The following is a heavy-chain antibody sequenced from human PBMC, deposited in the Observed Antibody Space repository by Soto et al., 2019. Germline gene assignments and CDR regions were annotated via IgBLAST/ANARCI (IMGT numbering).Heavy chain of an antibody. J-gene: IGHJ6*04. Sequence: QMQLVGSGGGVVQPGTSLRLSCAASGFPFSNYGIHWVRQAPGKGLEWVAIIWTDGNNKYYADSVKGRFNISRDNSKNTIYLQMNSLRVEDTAVYYCARYRWGYCGGSSCSYMDVWGKGTTVTVSS. D-gene: IGHD2-21*01. CDR2: IWTDGNNK. CDR3: ARYRWGYCGGSSCSYMDV. V-gene: IGHV3-33*01. CDR1: GFPFSNYG.